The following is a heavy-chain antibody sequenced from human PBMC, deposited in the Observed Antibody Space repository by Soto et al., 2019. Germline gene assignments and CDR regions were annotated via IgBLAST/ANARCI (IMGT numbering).Heavy chain of an antibody. CDR1: GFTFSSYE. Sequence: GSLRLSCAASGFTFSSYEMNWVRQAPGKGLGWVSYISSSGSTIYYADSVKGRFTISRDNAKNSLYLQMNSLRAEDTAVYYCARDDYSHYYYYYGMDVWGQGTTVTVSS. CDR3: ARDDYSHYYYYYGMDV. CDR2: ISSSGSTI. D-gene: IGHD4-4*01. J-gene: IGHJ6*02. V-gene: IGHV3-48*03.